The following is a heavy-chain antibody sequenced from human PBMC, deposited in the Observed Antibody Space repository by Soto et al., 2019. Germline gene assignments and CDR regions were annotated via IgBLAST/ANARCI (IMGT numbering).Heavy chain of an antibody. CDR2: IKQDGSEK. CDR3: ARDLGSGYDTHYYFDY. D-gene: IGHD5-12*01. Sequence: PGGSLRLSCAASGFTFSSYWMSWVRQAPGKGLEWVANIKQDGSEKYYVDSVKGRFTISRDNAKNSLYLQMNSLRAEDTAVYYCARDLGSGYDTHYYFDYWGQGTLVTV. J-gene: IGHJ4*02. CDR1: GFTFSSYW. V-gene: IGHV3-7*05.